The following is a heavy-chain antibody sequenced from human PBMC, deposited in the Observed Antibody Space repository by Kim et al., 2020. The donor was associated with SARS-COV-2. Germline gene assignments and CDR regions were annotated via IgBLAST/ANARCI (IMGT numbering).Heavy chain of an antibody. D-gene: IGHD2-15*01. CDR2: ICSSGSTK. J-gene: IGHJ4*02. Sequence: GGSLRLSCAASGFTFSDYYMRWIRQAPGKGLEWVSYICSSGSTKYYADSVKGRFTISRDNAKNSLYLQMNSLRAEDTAVYYCASVGRGYCSGGSCYSDWGQGTLGTVSS. CDR3: ASVGRGYCSGGSCYSD. V-gene: IGHV3-11*01. CDR1: GFTFSDYY.